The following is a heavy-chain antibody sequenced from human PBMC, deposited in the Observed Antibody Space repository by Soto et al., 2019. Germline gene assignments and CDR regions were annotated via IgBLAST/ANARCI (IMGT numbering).Heavy chain of an antibody. CDR3: ARATYDFWSGYYAFDI. CDR1: GYTFTSYD. D-gene: IGHD3-3*01. V-gene: IGHV1-8*01. J-gene: IGHJ3*02. Sequence: ASVKVSCKASGYTFTSYDINWVRQATGQGLEWMGWMNPNSGNTGYAQKFQGRVTMTRNTSISTAYMELSSLRSEDTAVYYCARATYDFWSGYYAFDIWGQGTMVTVSS. CDR2: MNPNSGNT.